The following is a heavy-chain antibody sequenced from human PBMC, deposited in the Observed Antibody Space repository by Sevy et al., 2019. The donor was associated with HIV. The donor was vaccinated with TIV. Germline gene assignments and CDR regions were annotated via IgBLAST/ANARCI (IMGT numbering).Heavy chain of an antibody. CDR1: GFTFSSYG. CDR3: ARDGAKLVTSFGVVIPPLDY. D-gene: IGHD3-3*01. J-gene: IGHJ4*02. Sequence: GGSLRLSCVASGFTFSSYGMHWVRQAPGKGLEWVAIISYDRSNEYYADSVKGRFTISRDNSKNTLYLQMNSLRAEDTAVYYCARDGAKLVTSFGVVIPPLDYWGQGTLVTVSS. CDR2: ISYDRSNE. V-gene: IGHV3-30*03.